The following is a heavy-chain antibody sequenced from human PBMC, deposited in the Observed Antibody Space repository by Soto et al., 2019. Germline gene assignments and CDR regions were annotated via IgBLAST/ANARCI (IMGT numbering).Heavy chain of an antibody. J-gene: IGHJ5*02. V-gene: IGHV1-8*01. D-gene: IGHD7-27*01. CDR2: MSPKTGNT. CDR1: GYTFTSYD. CDR3: ARGPRDWGCDL. Sequence: QVRLVQSGGEVKKPGDSVKVSCKASGYTFTSYDINWVRQATGQGREWIGWMSPKTGNTGYAQNFQGRVTMTRKPSISTAYMELSSLTSEDTAVYYCARGPRDWGCDLWGQGTLVPVSS.